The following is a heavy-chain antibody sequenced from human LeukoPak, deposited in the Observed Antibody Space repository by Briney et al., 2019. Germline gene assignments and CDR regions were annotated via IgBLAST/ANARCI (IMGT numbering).Heavy chain of an antibody. J-gene: IGHJ4*02. Sequence: GGSLRLSCAASGFTFSSYAMSWVRQAPGKGLEWVSAISGSGGSTYYADSVKGRFTISRDNSKNTLYLQMNSLRAEDTAVYYCAKEVAYCGGDCSGTPFDYRGQGTLVTVSS. D-gene: IGHD2-21*02. V-gene: IGHV3-23*01. CDR1: GFTFSSYA. CDR3: AKEVAYCGGDCSGTPFDY. CDR2: ISGSGGST.